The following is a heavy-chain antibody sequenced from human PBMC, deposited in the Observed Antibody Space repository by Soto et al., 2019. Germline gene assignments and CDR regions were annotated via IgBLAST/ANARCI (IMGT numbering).Heavy chain of an antibody. J-gene: IGHJ6*02. V-gene: IGHV3-30*18. D-gene: IGHD3-3*01. Sequence: QVQLVESGGGVVQPGRSRRLSCAASGFTFKNYGMFWVRQAPGTGLEWVALISHDGSQRFYADSVKGRFTISRDDSKNTVSLQMNRLRAEDTAIYYCAKRITISGYGDYYYYGMDVWGQGTTVIVSS. CDR1: GFTFKNYG. CDR2: ISHDGSQR. CDR3: AKRITISGYGDYYYYGMDV.